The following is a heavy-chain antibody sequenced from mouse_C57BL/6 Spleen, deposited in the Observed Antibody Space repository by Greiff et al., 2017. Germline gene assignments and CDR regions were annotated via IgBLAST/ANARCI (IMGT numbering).Heavy chain of an antibody. CDR3: SKSITTVVRFDY. D-gene: IGHD1-1*01. Sequence: VQLKESGGGLVKPGGSLKLSCAASGFTFSDYGMHWVRQAPEKGLEWVAYISSGSSTIYYADTVKGRFTISRDNAKNTLFLQMTSLRSEDTAMYVCSKSITTVVRFDYWGQGTTLTVSS. CDR1: GFTFSDYG. V-gene: IGHV5-17*01. J-gene: IGHJ2*01. CDR2: ISSGSSTI.